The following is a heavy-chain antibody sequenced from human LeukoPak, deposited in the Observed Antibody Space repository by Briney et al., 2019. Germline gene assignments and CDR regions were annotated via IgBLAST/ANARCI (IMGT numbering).Heavy chain of an antibody. CDR3: ARLAVVAAFDI. V-gene: IGHV4-39*01. Sequence: PETLSLTCTVSGGSISSSSYYWGWIRQPPGKGLEWIGSIYYSGSTYYNPSLKSRVTISVDTSKNQFSLKLSSVTAADTAVYYCARLAVVAAFDIWGQGTMVTVSS. CDR2: IYYSGST. D-gene: IGHD2-2*01. CDR1: GGSISSSSYY. J-gene: IGHJ3*02.